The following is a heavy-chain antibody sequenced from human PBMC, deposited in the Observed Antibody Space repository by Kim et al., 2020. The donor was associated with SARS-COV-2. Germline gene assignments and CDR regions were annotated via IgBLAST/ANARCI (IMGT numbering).Heavy chain of an antibody. Sequence: GGSLRLSCAASGFSFSSFDMSWVRQAPGKGLEWVSSITTTGDKKYSADSERGRSTISRDNSRTFLNLKMNSLTGDDTAKYYCVTNSGCSIYSALGVWGQG. J-gene: IGHJ6*02. CDR2: ITTTGDKK. V-gene: IGHV3-23*01. D-gene: IGHD2-15*01. CDR3: VTNSGCSIYSALGV. CDR1: GFSFSSFD.